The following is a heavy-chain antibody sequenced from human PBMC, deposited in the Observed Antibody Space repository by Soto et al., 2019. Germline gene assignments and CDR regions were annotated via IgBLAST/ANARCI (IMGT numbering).Heavy chain of an antibody. V-gene: IGHV1-69*02. CDR2: IIPILGIA. J-gene: IGHJ1*01. Sequence: SVKVSCKASGGTFSSYTISWVRQAPGQGLEWMGRIIPILGIANYAQKFQGRVTITADKSTSTAYMELSSLRSEDTAVYYCARGYSSGWKHEYFQHWGQGTLVTVSS. D-gene: IGHD6-19*01. CDR3: ARGYSSGWKHEYFQH. CDR1: GGTFSSYT.